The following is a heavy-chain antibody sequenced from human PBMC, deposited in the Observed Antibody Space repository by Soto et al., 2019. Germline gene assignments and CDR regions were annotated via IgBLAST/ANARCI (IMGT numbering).Heavy chain of an antibody. D-gene: IGHD3-10*01. Sequence: LSLTCTVSGGSISSNSYYWGWIRQPPGKGLEWIGSIYYNGDTYYNPSLRSRVTISVDTSKIQFSLKLGSVTAADTAVYYCARHYYGSGSYWNFDYWGQGALVTVSS. V-gene: IGHV4-39*01. CDR3: ARHYYGSGSYWNFDY. CDR2: IYYNGDT. CDR1: GGSISSNSYY. J-gene: IGHJ4*02.